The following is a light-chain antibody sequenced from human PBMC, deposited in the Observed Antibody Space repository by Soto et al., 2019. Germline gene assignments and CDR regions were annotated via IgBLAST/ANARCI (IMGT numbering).Light chain of an antibody. V-gene: IGLV2-23*01. Sequence: QSALTQPASVSGSPGQTITISCTGTSSDVGGYNLVSWYQQHPGKAPKLMIYEGNKRPSGVSNRFSGSKSGNTASLTISGLQAEDEADYYCCSYAGSSTWVFGGGTKLTVL. CDR2: EGN. CDR1: SSDVGGYNL. CDR3: CSYAGSSTWV. J-gene: IGLJ3*02.